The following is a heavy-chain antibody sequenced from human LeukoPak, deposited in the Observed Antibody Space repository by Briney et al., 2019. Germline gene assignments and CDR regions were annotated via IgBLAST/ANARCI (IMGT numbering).Heavy chain of an antibody. CDR3: ARVFWADYGGGPFDY. D-gene: IGHD4/OR15-4a*01. Sequence: PGGSLRLSCAASGFTFSSYSMNWVRQAPGKGLEWVSYISSSSSTIYYADAVKGRFTISRDNAKNSLYLQMNSLRDEDTAVYYCARVFWADYGGGPFDYWGQGTLVTVSS. CDR2: ISSSSSTI. CDR1: GFTFSSYS. J-gene: IGHJ4*02. V-gene: IGHV3-48*02.